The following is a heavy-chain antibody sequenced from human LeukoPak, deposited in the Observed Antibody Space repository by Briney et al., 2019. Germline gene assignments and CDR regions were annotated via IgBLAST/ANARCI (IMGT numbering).Heavy chain of an antibody. Sequence: SETLSLTCTVSGGSISSYCWIWIRQPAGKGLEWIGRICSSGNTIYNPSLKSRVTMSLDMSNNQFSLRLSSVTAADTAVYYCARDRGTDGSNQLDPWSQGTLVTVSS. CDR1: GGSISSYC. CDR3: ARDRGTDGSNQLDP. CDR2: ICSSGNT. J-gene: IGHJ5*02. D-gene: IGHD3-10*01. V-gene: IGHV4-4*07.